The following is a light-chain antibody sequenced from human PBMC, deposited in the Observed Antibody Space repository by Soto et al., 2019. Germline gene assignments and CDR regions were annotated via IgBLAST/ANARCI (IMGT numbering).Light chain of an antibody. CDR3: QQYGDSPPWT. J-gene: IGKJ1*01. V-gene: IGKV3-20*01. Sequence: EIVLTQSPGTLSLSPGESATLSCRASQSVTNVYIAWYQQKPGQATRLLIYGASNRATDIPDRFSGSGSGTDFTLTISRLEPEDFAVYYCQQYGDSPPWTFGQGTKVE. CDR2: GAS. CDR1: QSVTNVY.